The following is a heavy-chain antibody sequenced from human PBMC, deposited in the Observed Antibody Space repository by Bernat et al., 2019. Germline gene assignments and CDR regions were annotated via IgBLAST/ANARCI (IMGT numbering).Heavy chain of an antibody. Sequence: QVQLVESGGGVVQPGGSLRLSCAASGFTFSSYGMLWVRQAPGKGLEWVAVMSYDGSNKYYADSVKGRFTISRDNSKNTLYLQMNSLRAEDTAVYYCAKDLFFVAVAGIADPWGQGTLVTVSS. J-gene: IGHJ5*02. CDR2: MSYDGSNK. CDR1: GFTFSSYG. V-gene: IGHV3-30*18. D-gene: IGHD6-19*01. CDR3: AKDLFFVAVAGIADP.